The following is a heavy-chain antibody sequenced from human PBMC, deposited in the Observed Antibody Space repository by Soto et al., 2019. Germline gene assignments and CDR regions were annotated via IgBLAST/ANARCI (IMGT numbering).Heavy chain of an antibody. CDR1: GGSFTGYY. CDR2: INYRGSS. V-gene: IGHV4-34*01. Sequence: QVQLQQWGAGLLKPSETLSLTCAVYGGSFTGYYWTWIRQTPGKGLEWIGEINYRGSSYYNPSLESRISMAVETSKNPFSLKLRSVTAADTAVYFCVRGQPHRITIFEVVIRSYDYGMDVWGQGTTVTVSS. D-gene: IGHD3-3*02. CDR3: VRGQPHRITIFEVVIRSYDYGMDV. J-gene: IGHJ6*02.